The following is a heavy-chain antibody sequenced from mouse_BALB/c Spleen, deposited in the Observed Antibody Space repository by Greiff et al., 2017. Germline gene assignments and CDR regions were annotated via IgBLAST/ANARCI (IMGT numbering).Heavy chain of an antibody. Sequence: VEVEESGPGLVAPSQSLSITCTVSGFSLTGYGVNWVRQPPGKGLEWLGMIWGDGSTDYNSALKSRLSISKDNSKSQVFLKMNSLQTDDTARYYCARIYYYGSSPFYYAMDYWGQGTSVTVSS. V-gene: IGHV2-6-7*01. CDR3: ARIYYYGSSPFYYAMDY. D-gene: IGHD1-1*01. CDR1: GFSLTGYG. CDR2: IWGDGST. J-gene: IGHJ4*01.